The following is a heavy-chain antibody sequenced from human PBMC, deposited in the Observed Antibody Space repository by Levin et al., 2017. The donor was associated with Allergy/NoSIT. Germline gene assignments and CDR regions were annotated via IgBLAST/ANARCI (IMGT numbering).Heavy chain of an antibody. CDR3: ARDAIVGRPLVAFDI. CDR1: GFTFSSYS. Sequence: GGSLRLSCAASGFTFSSYSMNWVRQAPGKGLECVAQIKADGSEKNYVDSVKGRFTISRDNAKNSLHLQMDSLRAEDTAVYYCARDAIVGRPLVAFDIWGQGTTVTVSS. CDR2: IKADGSEK. V-gene: IGHV3-7*01. J-gene: IGHJ3*02. D-gene: IGHD6-6*01.